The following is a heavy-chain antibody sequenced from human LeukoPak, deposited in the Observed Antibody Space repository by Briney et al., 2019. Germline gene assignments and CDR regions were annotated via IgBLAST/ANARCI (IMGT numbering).Heavy chain of an antibody. CDR3: ARGPYSYDSSGAFDI. CDR1: GGSISSNNW. J-gene: IGHJ3*02. CDR2: IYHSGTT. V-gene: IGHV4-4*02. D-gene: IGHD3-22*01. Sequence: PSGTLSLTCDVSGGSISSNNWWTWVRQPPGKGLEWIGEIYHSGTTNSNPSLKSRVTISVDTSKNQFSLKLSSVTAADTAVYFCARGPYSYDSSGAFDIWGQGTMVTVSS.